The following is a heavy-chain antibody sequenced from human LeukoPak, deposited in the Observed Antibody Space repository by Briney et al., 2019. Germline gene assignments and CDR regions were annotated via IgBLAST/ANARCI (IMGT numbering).Heavy chain of an antibody. CDR3: ARSSRKGRGAFDI. CDR1: GGSISNGSYY. V-gene: IGHV4-61*02. CDR2: IYTSGST. Sequence: SQTLSLTCTVSGGSISNGSYYWSWIRQPAGKGLEWIGRIYTSGSTNYNPSLKSRVTISVDTSKNQFSLKLSSVTAADTAVYYCARSSRKGRGAFDIWGQGTMVTVSS. D-gene: IGHD3-10*01. J-gene: IGHJ3*02.